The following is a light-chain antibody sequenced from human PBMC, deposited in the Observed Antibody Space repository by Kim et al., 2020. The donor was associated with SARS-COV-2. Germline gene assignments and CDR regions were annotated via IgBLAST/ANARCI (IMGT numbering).Light chain of an antibody. J-gene: IGKJ1*01. CDR2: GAS. V-gene: IGKV3-20*01. CDR1: QSVSSSY. CDR3: QYFGSSSGT. Sequence: EIVLTQSPGTLSLSPGERATLSCRASQSVSSSYLAWYQQKPGQAPRLLIYGASSRAPGIPDRFSGSGSGTDFTLTISRLEPEDFAVYYCQYFGSSSGTFGQGTKVDIK.